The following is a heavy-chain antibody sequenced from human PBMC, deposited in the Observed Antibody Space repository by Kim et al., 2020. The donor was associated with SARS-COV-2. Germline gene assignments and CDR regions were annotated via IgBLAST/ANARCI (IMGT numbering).Heavy chain of an antibody. V-gene: IGHV3-33*06. D-gene: IGHD4-17*01. J-gene: IGHJ4*02. CDR3: VKEVLRYGDYVACDS. Sequence: GGSLRLSCAASGFTFNSEGMQWIRQAPGKGLEWVAVIWSDGSHPSYTDSVQGRFTISRDNSKNMLYLQMNNLRVEDTAMYYCVKEVLRYGDYVACDSWGQGALVPVSS. CDR1: GFTFNSEG. CDR2: IWSDGSHP.